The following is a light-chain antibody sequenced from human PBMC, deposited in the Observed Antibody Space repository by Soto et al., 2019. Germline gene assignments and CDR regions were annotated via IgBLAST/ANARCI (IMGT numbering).Light chain of an antibody. V-gene: IGLV1-47*01. CDR3: AAWDDSLSAL. CDR1: SSNIGSNY. Sequence: QSVLTQPPSASGTPGQGVTISCSGSSSNIGSNYVYWYQQLPGTAPKLLIYRNNQRPSGVPDRFSGSKSGTSASLAISGPRSEDEADYYCAAWDDSLSALFGTGTKVTVL. CDR2: RNN. J-gene: IGLJ1*01.